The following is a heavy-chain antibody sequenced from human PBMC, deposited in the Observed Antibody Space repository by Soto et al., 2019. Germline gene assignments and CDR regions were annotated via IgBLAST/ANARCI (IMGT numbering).Heavy chain of an antibody. V-gene: IGHV3-33*01. CDR3: ARDGNGWTGGDH. Sequence: PGGSLRLSCAASGFTFSAYDMHWVRQAPGKRLEWVAVLWRDGSKVYYADSVKGRFTISRDNSKNTLYLEMNSLRVEDTAVYYCARDGNGWTGGDHWGQGTLVTVSS. D-gene: IGHD6-19*01. CDR2: LWRDGSKV. CDR1: GFTFSAYD. J-gene: IGHJ4*02.